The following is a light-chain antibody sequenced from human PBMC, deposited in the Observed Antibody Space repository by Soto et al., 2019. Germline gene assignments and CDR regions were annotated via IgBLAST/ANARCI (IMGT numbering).Light chain of an antibody. CDR3: QQRSNWPPRT. CDR1: QSVSSY. V-gene: IGKV3-11*01. J-gene: IGKJ4*01. Sequence: EIVLTQSPATLSLSPGERATLSCRASQSVSSYLAWYQQKPGQAPRLLIYDASNRATGIPARFSGSGSGTDFTLTITAPVPDDFAVYDCQQRSNWPPRTFGGGTKVESK. CDR2: DAS.